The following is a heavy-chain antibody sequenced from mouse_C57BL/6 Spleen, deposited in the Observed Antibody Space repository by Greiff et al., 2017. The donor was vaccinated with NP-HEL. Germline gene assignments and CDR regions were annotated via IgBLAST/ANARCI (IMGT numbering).Heavy chain of an antibody. CDR3: ARSGAGTWGDYAMDY. J-gene: IGHJ4*01. D-gene: IGHD4-1*01. V-gene: IGHV1-61*01. Sequence: QVQLQQPGAELVRPGSSVKLSCKASGYTFTSYWMDWVKQRPGQGLEWIGNIYPSDSETHYNQKFKDKATLTVDKSSSTAYMQLSSLTSEDSAVYYCARSGAGTWGDYAMDYWGQGTSVTVSS. CDR2: IYPSDSET. CDR1: GYTFTSYW.